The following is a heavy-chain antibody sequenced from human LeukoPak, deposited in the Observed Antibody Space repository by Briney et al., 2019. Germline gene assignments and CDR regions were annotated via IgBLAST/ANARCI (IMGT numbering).Heavy chain of an antibody. D-gene: IGHD5-18*01. CDR3: ARDRGYSYVFDY. CDR1: GYSISSGYY. V-gene: IGHV4-38-2*02. J-gene: IGHJ4*02. Sequence: SETLSLTCTVSGYSISSGYYWGWIRQPPGKGLEWIGSIYHSGSTYYNPSLKSRVTISVDTSKNQFYLKLSSVTAADTAVYYCARDRGYSYVFDYWGQGTLVTVSS. CDR2: IYHSGST.